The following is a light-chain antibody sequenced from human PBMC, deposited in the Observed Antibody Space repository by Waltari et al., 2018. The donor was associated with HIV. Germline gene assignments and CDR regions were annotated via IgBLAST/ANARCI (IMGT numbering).Light chain of an antibody. CDR1: QNIRTY. V-gene: IGKV3-11*01. CDR3: QQRRNWPPGVT. Sequence: EIVLTQSPDTLSLSTGERATLSCRASQNIRTYLAWYQQKPGQAPRLLKSDASNRASGVPVRFSGSGSGTDFTLTISSLEPEDFAVYYCQQRRNWPPGVTFGPGTKVDI. J-gene: IGKJ3*01. CDR2: DAS.